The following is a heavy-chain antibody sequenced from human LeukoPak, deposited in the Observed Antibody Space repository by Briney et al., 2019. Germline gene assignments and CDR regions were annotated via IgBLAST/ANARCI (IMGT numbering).Heavy chain of an antibody. CDR3: ARGASGYCSSTSCPYLDY. Sequence: PSETLSLTCAVYGGSFSGYYWSWIRQPPGKGLEWIGEINHSGSTNYNPSLKSRVTISVDTSKNQFSLKLSSVTAADTAVYYCARGASGYCSSTSCPYLDYWGQGTLVTVSS. V-gene: IGHV4-34*01. J-gene: IGHJ4*02. CDR2: INHSGST. CDR1: GGSFSGYY. D-gene: IGHD2-2*01.